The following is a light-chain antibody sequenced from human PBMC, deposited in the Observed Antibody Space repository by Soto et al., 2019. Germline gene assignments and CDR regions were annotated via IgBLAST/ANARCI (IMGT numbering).Light chain of an antibody. V-gene: IGLV2-8*01. CDR1: SSDAGGYNY. Sequence: QSALTQPPSASGSPGQSVTISCTGTSSDAGGYNYVSWYQQHPGKAPKVMIYEVSKRPSGVPDRFSGSKSGNTASLTVSGLQAEDEADYYCSSYAGSKNLVFGGGTKLTVL. CDR2: EVS. J-gene: IGLJ2*01. CDR3: SSYAGSKNLV.